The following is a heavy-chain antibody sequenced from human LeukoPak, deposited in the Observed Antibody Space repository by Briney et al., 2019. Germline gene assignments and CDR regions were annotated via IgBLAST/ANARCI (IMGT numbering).Heavy chain of an antibody. Sequence: PRGSLSLSCAASGFTFSSYAMSWVRQAPGKGLEWVSGISGSGGGTYYADSVKGRFTISRDNSKNTMYLQMSTLRAEDTAVYYCAKDGGSGHGFDPWGQGSLVTVSS. CDR2: ISGSGGGT. CDR3: AKDGGSGHGFDP. J-gene: IGHJ5*02. D-gene: IGHD2-15*01. V-gene: IGHV3-23*01. CDR1: GFTFSSYA.